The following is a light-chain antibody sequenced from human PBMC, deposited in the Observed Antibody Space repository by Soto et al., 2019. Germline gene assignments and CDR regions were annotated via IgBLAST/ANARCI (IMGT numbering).Light chain of an antibody. CDR2: GAS. CDR1: QNIRSN. V-gene: IGKV3-15*01. CDR3: QQYNNWPPWT. Sequence: EIVMTQSPATLSVSPGERATLSCRASQNIRSNLAWYQQIPGQAPRLLIHGASTRATGIPARFSRSGSGTEFTLTISGLQSEDYAVYYCQQYNNWPPWTFGQGTKVEI. J-gene: IGKJ1*01.